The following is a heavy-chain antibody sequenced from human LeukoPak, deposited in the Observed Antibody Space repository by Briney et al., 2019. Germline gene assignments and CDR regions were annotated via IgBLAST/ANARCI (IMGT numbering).Heavy chain of an antibody. V-gene: IGHV3-7*01. J-gene: IGHJ4*02. CDR2: IKQDGSEK. D-gene: IGHD6-13*01. Sequence: GGSLRLSCAASGFTFSSYWMSWVRQAPGKGLEWVANIKQDGSEKYYVDSVKGRFTISRDNAKNSLYLQMNSLRAEDTAVYYCARGGFGSSWATDYWGQGTLVTVSS. CDR1: GFTFSSYW. CDR3: ARGGFGSSWATDY.